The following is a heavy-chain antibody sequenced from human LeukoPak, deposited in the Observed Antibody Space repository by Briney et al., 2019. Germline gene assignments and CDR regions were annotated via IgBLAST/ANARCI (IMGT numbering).Heavy chain of an antibody. Sequence: ASVKVSCKASGYTFTSYEISWVRQASGQGLQWMGKMNPNGDKTVYAQSFQGRLTITRNTSISTAYMELNSLTSEDTATYYCARASIAAAGNIDFWGQGSLVIVSS. CDR3: ARASIAAAGNIDF. J-gene: IGHJ4*02. CDR1: GYTFTSYE. CDR2: MNPNGDKT. V-gene: IGHV1-8*03. D-gene: IGHD6-13*01.